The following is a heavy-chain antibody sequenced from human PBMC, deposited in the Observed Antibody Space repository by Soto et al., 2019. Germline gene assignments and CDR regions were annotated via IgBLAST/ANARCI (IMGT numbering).Heavy chain of an antibody. CDR2: IFWNDDK. D-gene: IGHD2-2*01. Sequence: QITLKESGPTLVKPTQTLTLTCTFSGFSLSASGVGVAWNRQAPGTALEWLALIFWNDDKFYTSSVRNRLTITKDTSQNQLILTLIYMEPEDAATYYCADRVLGPAAAQFDSWGQGTLVTVSS. J-gene: IGHJ4*02. V-gene: IGHV2-5*01. CDR1: GFSLSASGVG. CDR3: ADRVLGPAAAQFDS.